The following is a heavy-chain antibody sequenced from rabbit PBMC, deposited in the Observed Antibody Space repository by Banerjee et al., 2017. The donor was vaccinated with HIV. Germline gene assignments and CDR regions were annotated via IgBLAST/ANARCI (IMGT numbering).Heavy chain of an antibody. V-gene: IGHV1S45*01. D-gene: IGHD4-1*01. CDR3: ARDLAGVIGWNFGL. J-gene: IGHJ4*01. CDR2: IDAGSSGRT. Sequence: QEQLEESGGDLVKPEGSLTLTCTASGFSFSSTYYMCWVRQAPGKGLEWTACIDAGSSGRTYYASWAKGRFTISKTSSTTVTLQMTSLTAADTATYLCARDLAGVIGWNFGLWGPGTLVTVS. CDR1: GFSFSSTYY.